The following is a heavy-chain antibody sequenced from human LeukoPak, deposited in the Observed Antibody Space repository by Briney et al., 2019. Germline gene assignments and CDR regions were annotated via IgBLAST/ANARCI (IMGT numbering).Heavy chain of an antibody. CDR3: ARVPLYSSSWPGMDV. J-gene: IGHJ6*02. D-gene: IGHD6-13*01. Sequence: GGSLRLSCAASGFTVSSNYMSWVRQAPGKGLEWVSVIYSGGSTYYADSVKGRFTISRHNSKNTLYLQMNSLRAEDTAVYYCARVPLYSSSWPGMDVWGQGTTATVSS. CDR2: IYSGGST. V-gene: IGHV3-53*04. CDR1: GFTVSSNY.